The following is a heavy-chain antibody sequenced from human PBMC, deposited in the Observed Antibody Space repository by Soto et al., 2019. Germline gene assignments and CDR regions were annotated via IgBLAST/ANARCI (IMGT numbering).Heavy chain of an antibody. CDR3: ARVEEIRYSYGNRPVAYYYYGMDV. D-gene: IGHD5-18*01. CDR2: ISAYNGNT. J-gene: IGHJ6*02. V-gene: IGHV1-18*01. Sequence: ASVKVSCKASGYTFTSYGMSWVRQAPGQGLEWMGWISAYNGNTNYAQKLQGRVTMTTDTSTSTAYMELRSLRSDDTAVYYCARVEEIRYSYGNRPVAYYYYGMDVWGQGTTVTV. CDR1: GYTFTSYG.